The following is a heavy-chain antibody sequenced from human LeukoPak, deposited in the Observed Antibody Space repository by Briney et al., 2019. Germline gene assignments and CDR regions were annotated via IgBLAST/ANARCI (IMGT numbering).Heavy chain of an antibody. D-gene: IGHD3-10*01. J-gene: IGHJ3*02. Sequence: GGSLRLSCAASGFTFSSYAMSWVRQAPGKGLEWVSAISGSGGSTCYADSVKGRFTISRDNSKNTLYLQMNSLRAEDTAVYYCAKDYYGSGSYYNDAFDIWGQGTMVTVSS. CDR1: GFTFSSYA. V-gene: IGHV3-23*01. CDR3: AKDYYGSGSYYNDAFDI. CDR2: ISGSGGST.